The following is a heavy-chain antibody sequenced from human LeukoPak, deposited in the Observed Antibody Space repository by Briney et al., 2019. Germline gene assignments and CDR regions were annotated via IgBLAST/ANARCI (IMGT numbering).Heavy chain of an antibody. CDR2: IYYSGNT. J-gene: IGHJ6*03. V-gene: IGHV4-39*07. Sequence: SETLSLTCTVSGVSISSSNSYWGWIRQPPGKGLEWIGSIYYSGNTYYNPSLKSRVTISGDTSKNQFSLKLSSVTAADTAVYYCARKDYYYYMDVWGKGTTVTVSS. CDR3: ARKDYYYYMDV. CDR1: GVSISSSNSY.